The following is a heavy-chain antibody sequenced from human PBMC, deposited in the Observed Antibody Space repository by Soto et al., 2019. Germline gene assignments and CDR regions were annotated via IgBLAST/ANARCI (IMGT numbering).Heavy chain of an antibody. CDR2: IYHRGDT. Sequence: SETRSLPCAVSGGAISSGVYSWHWTGQPQXKGLVCIGNIYHRGDTYYNPSLKSRVTISLDKSKNQFSLRLSSVSAANTAMYYCARAGGYNTDCYYELDVWGQGTTVTVSS. J-gene: IGHJ6*02. V-gene: IGHV4-30-2*01. CDR3: ARAGGYNTDCYYELDV. D-gene: IGHD5-12*01. CDR1: GGAISSGVYS.